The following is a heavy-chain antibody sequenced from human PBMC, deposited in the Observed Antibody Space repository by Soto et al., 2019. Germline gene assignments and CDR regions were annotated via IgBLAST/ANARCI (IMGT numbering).Heavy chain of an antibody. D-gene: IGHD2-15*01. V-gene: IGHV1-69*02. CDR3: ARYNPNSIVLAGGHFIGGSCYRFWFDP. CDR2: NIPILGIA. Sequence: QVQLVQSGAEVKKPGSSVKVSCKASGGTFSSYTISWVRQAPGQGLEWMGRNIPILGIANYAQKFQGRVTVTADKSTGTAYMELSSVRYGDTGGYYCARYNPNSIVLAGGHFIGGSCYRFWFDPWGQGTLVTVSS. J-gene: IGHJ5*02. CDR1: GGTFSSYT.